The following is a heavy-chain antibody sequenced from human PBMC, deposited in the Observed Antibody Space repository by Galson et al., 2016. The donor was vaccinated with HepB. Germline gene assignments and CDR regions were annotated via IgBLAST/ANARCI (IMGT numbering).Heavy chain of an antibody. D-gene: IGHD1-26*01. CDR3: ARDLGLDAFDI. CDR2: VYYSGST. CDR1: GGSVSSGNDY. J-gene: IGHJ3*02. V-gene: IGHV4-61*01. Sequence: ETLSLTCTVSGGSVSSGNDYWTWIRQPPGKGLEWIGYVYYSGSTNHNPSLKSRVTISTDTSKNQFSLKLTSVTAADTAVYYCARDLGLDAFDIWGQGTVVTVSS.